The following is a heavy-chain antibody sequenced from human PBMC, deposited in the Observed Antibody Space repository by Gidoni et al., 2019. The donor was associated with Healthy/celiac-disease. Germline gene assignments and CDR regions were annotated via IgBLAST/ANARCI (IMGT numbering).Heavy chain of an antibody. Sequence: QVQLQQWGAGLLKPSDTLSLICAVYGGSFSRYYLTWIPQPPGKGLEWIGEINHSGSTNYNPALKSRVTISVDTSKNQFSLKLSSVTAADTAVYYCARDRIVVVPAARLGSTGMDVWGQGTTVTVSS. CDR3: ARDRIVVVPAARLGSTGMDV. CDR2: INHSGST. D-gene: IGHD2-2*01. V-gene: IGHV4-34*01. J-gene: IGHJ6*02. CDR1: GGSFSRYY.